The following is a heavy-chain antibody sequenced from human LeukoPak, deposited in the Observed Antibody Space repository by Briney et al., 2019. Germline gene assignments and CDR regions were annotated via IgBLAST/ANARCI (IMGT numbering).Heavy chain of an antibody. CDR2: IGTVGDT. D-gene: IGHD3-16*01. CDR1: GFTFSDYD. Sequence: SGSSLRLSCAASGFTFSDYDMHWGRQVTGRRLDWVSTIGTVGDTYYRDSVKGRFTISRENANNSLYLQMNSLRGGDTAVYYCARFGPDAFDIWGPGTMVTVSS. V-gene: IGHV3-13*01. CDR3: ARFGPDAFDI. J-gene: IGHJ3*02.